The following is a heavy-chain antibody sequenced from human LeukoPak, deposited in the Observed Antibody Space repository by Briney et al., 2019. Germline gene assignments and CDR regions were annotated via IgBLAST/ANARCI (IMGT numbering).Heavy chain of an antibody. CDR2: ISGSGGGT. CDR1: GFTFSSYA. CDR3: AKARWDYYFDY. J-gene: IGHJ4*02. Sequence: GGSLRLSCAASGFTFSSYAMSWVRQAPGKGLEWVSAISGSGGGTYYADSVKGRFTISRDNSKNTLYLQMNSLRAEDTVVYYCAKARWDYYFDYWGQGTLVTVSS. V-gene: IGHV3-23*01. D-gene: IGHD1-26*01.